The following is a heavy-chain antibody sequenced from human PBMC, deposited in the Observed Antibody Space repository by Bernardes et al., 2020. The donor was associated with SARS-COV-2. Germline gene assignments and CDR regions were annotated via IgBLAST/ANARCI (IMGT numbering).Heavy chain of an antibody. CDR1: GGPISSYY. CDR2: IYTSGST. CDR3: AREGLGYYDFWSGYPASVMDV. Sequence: SGPLYLTCTVSGGPISSYYWSWIRRPAGKGLEWIGRIYTSGSTNYNPSLKSRVTMSVDTSKNQFYLKLSSVTAADTAVYYCAREGLGYYDFWSGYPASVMDVWAQGTTVTVAS. V-gene: IGHV4-4*07. J-gene: IGHJ6*02. D-gene: IGHD3-3*01.